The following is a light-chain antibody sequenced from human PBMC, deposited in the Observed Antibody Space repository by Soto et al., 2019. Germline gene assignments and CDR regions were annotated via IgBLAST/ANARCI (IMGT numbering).Light chain of an antibody. Sequence: DTQITQSPSFVSASVVDRVTISCRASQGISSWLAWYQQKAGKAPKLLIYAASSLQSGVPSRFSGSGSGTDFTLTISSLQPEDSATYYCQQSYGTPIIFGQGTRLEIK. CDR2: AAS. V-gene: IGKV1-12*01. CDR3: QQSYGTPII. J-gene: IGKJ5*01. CDR1: QGISSW.